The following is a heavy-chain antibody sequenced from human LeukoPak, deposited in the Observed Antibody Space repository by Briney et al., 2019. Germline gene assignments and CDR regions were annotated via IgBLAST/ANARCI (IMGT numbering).Heavy chain of an antibody. Sequence: ASVTVSCTASGYTFTSYGISWVRQAPGQGLEWMGWISAYNGNTNYAQELQGRVTMTTDTSTSTAYMELRSLRSDDTAVYYCARLNTWIQLPDYWGQGTLVTVSS. CDR3: ARLNTWIQLPDY. CDR2: ISAYNGNT. V-gene: IGHV1-18*01. J-gene: IGHJ4*02. CDR1: GYTFTSYG. D-gene: IGHD5-18*01.